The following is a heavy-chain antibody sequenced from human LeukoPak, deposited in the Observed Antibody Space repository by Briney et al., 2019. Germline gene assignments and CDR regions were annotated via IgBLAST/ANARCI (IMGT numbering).Heavy chain of an antibody. V-gene: IGHV1-18*01. CDR3: ARAPMGTAALY. CDR2: ISAYNGNT. CDR1: GYTFTSYG. D-gene: IGHD2-2*01. Sequence: ASVKVSCKASGYTFTSYGISWVRQAPGQGLEWMGWISAYNGNTNYAQKLQGRVTMTTDTSTSTAYMELRSLTFDDTAFYYCARAPMGTAALYWGQGTLITVSS. J-gene: IGHJ4*02.